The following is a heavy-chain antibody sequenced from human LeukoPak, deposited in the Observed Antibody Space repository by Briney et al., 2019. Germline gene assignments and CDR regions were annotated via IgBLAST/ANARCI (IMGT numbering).Heavy chain of an antibody. CDR3: ARHEFASPFDS. Sequence: SETLSLTCTVSGGSITNYYWSWIRQPPGKGLEWITYIYQTGNTDYNPSLKSRVTISLDTSKTQFSLKLSSVTAADTAVYYCARHEFASPFDSWGQGTLVTVSS. J-gene: IGHJ4*02. CDR1: GGSITNYY. D-gene: IGHD2-21*01. V-gene: IGHV4-59*08. CDR2: IYQTGNT.